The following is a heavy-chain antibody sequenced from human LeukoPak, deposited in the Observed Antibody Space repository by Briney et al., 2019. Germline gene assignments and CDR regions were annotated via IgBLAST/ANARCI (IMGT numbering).Heavy chain of an antibody. J-gene: IGHJ4*02. CDR1: GFTFSDYY. V-gene: IGHV3-11*06. CDR2: ISGSGGYT. Sequence: GGSLRLSCAASGFTFSDYYMSWIRQAPGKGLEWVSCISGSGGYTYYADSVKGRFTISRDNAKNSLYLQMNSLRAEDTALYYCASSWGSSWYLYYWGQGTLVTVSS. CDR3: ASSWGSSWYLYY. D-gene: IGHD6-13*01.